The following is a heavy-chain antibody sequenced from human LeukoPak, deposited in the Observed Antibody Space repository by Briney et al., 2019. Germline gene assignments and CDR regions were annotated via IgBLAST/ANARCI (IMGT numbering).Heavy chain of an antibody. CDR1: GGSISSSSYY. J-gene: IGHJ6*02. Sequence: PSETLSLTCTVSGGSISSSSYYWGWIRQPPGKGLEWIGSIYYSGSTYYNPSLKSRVTISVDTSKNQFSLKLSSVTAADTAVYYCARLVGYCSGGSCYSTYYYYYYGMDVWGQGTTVTVSS. V-gene: IGHV4-39*01. CDR2: IYYSGST. CDR3: ARLVGYCSGGSCYSTYYYYYYGMDV. D-gene: IGHD2-15*01.